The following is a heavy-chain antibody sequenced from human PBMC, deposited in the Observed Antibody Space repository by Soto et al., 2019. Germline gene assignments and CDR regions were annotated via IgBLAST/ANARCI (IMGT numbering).Heavy chain of an antibody. Sequence: QVQLVQSGAEVKKPGASVKVSCKASGYTFTSYGISWVRQAPGQGLEWMGWISAYNGNTNYAQKLQGRVTMTTDTSTSTAYMELRSLRSDDTAVYYCARDQSGDKQKRGWTVYYYGMDVWGQGTTVTVS. J-gene: IGHJ6*02. CDR1: GYTFTSYG. CDR3: ARDQSGDKQKRGWTVYYYGMDV. CDR2: ISAYNGNT. D-gene: IGHD4-17*01. V-gene: IGHV1-18*01.